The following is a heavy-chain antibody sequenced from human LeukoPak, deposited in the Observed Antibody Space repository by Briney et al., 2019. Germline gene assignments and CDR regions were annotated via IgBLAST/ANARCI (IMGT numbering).Heavy chain of an antibody. J-gene: IGHJ3*02. D-gene: IGHD1-1*01. CDR2: IYTSGST. Sequence: PSETLSLTCTVSGGSISSYYWSWIRQPAGKGLEWIGRIYTSGSTNYNPSLKSRVTMSVDTSKNQFSLKLSSVTAADTAVYYCARDRYNWNDLGAFDIWGQGTMVTVSS. CDR3: ARDRYNWNDLGAFDI. V-gene: IGHV4-4*07. CDR1: GGSISSYY.